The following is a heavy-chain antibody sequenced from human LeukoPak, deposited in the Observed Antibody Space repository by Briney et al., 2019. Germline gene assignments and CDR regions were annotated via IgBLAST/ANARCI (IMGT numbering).Heavy chain of an antibody. CDR3: ARGGGYSYGSFDY. CDR1: GFIFSSHS. V-gene: IGHV3-21*01. D-gene: IGHD5-18*01. Sequence: GGSLRLSCAASGFIFSSHSMSWVRQAPGKGLEWVSSISYSSSYIKYADLVKGRITISRDNAKNTLYLQMNSLRAEDTAVYYCARGGGYSYGSFDYWGQGTLVTVSS. J-gene: IGHJ4*02. CDR2: ISYSSSYI.